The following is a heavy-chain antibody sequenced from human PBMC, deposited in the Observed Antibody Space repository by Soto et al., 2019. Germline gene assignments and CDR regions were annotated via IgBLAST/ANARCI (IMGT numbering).Heavy chain of an antibody. J-gene: IGHJ4*02. CDR3: AAGRGYYDSSGYDY. CDR2: IVVGSGNT. CDR1: GFTFTSSA. V-gene: IGHV1-58*01. D-gene: IGHD3-22*01. Sequence: ASVKVSCKASGFTFTSSAVQWVRQARGQRLEWIGWIVVGSGNTNYAQKFQERVTITRDMSTSTAYMELSSLRSEDTAVYYCAAGRGYYDSSGYDYWGQGTLVTVSS.